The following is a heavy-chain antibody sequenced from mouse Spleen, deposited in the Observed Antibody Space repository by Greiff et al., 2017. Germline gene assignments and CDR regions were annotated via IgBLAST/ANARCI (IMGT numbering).Heavy chain of an antibody. J-gene: IGHJ2*01. V-gene: IGHV1-39*01. CDR1: GYSFTDYN. Sequence: VQLKESGPELVKPGASVKISCKASGYSFTDYNMNWVKQSPGKRLEWIGVINPNYGTTRYNQKFKGKATLTVDQSTSTAYMQLNSLTSEDSAVYCCARDYYVYDVDYFDYWGQGTTLTVSS. CDR2: INPNYGTT. CDR3: ARDYYVYDVDYFDY. D-gene: IGHD2-14*01.